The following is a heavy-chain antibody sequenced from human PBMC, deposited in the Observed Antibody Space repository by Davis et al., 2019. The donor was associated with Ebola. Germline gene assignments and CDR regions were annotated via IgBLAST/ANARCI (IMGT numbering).Heavy chain of an antibody. D-gene: IGHD4/OR15-4a*01. CDR3: TRAKGIDSPDYGLDH. Sequence: GESLKISCAASGFTFSTYWMSWVRQVPGKGLEWVASIEEDGSEKYYVASVEGRFTISRDDAKNSLYLQMNSLRVVDTARYYCTRAKGIDSPDYGLDHWGQGTLVTVSS. CDR1: GFTFSTYW. CDR2: IEEDGSEK. V-gene: IGHV3-7*01. J-gene: IGHJ4*02.